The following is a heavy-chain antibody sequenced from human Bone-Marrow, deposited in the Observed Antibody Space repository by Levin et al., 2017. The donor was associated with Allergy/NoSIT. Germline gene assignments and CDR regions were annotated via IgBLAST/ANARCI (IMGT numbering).Heavy chain of an antibody. D-gene: IGHD2-2*01. V-gene: IGHV4-39*01. CDR1: GGSISSSSYY. Sequence: TSETLSLTCTVSGGSISSSSYYWGWIRQPPGKGLEWIGSIYYSGSTYYNPSLKSRVTISVDTSKNQFSLKLSSVTAADTAVYYCARPRGVVPAAKNNWFDPWGQGTLVTVSS. CDR2: IYYSGST. CDR3: ARPRGVVPAAKNNWFDP. J-gene: IGHJ5*02.